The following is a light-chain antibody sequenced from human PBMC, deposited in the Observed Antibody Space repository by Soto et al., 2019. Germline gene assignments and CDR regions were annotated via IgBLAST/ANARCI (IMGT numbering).Light chain of an antibody. CDR2: DAS. CDR3: QQYNSYSLT. CDR1: QSISSW. J-gene: IGKJ1*01. Sequence: DIQMTQSPSTLSASVGDRVTITCRASQSISSWLAWYQQKPGKAPKLLIYDASSLESGVPSRFSGSGSGTEFTLTISSLQPDDFATYSCQQYNSYSLTLGQGTKVDI. V-gene: IGKV1-5*01.